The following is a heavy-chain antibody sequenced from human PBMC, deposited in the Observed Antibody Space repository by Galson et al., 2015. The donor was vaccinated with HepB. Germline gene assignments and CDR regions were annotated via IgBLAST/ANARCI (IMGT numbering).Heavy chain of an antibody. CDR2: IDPSDSYT. Sequence: QSGAEVKKPGESLRISCKGSGYSFTSYWISWVRQMPGKGLEWMGRIDPSDSYTNYSPSFQGHVTISADKSISTAYLQWSSLKASDTAMYYCATHTSRHSIAAAGNFDYWGQGTLVTVSS. J-gene: IGHJ4*02. CDR3: ATHTSRHSIAAAGNFDY. D-gene: IGHD6-13*01. V-gene: IGHV5-10-1*01. CDR1: GYSFTSYW.